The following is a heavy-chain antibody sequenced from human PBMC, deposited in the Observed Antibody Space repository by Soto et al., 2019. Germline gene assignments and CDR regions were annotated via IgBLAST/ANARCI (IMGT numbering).Heavy chain of an antibody. Sequence: QVQLVQSGAEVKKPGSSVKVSCKASGGTFSSYAISWVRQAPGQGLEWMGGIILIFGTANYAQKFQGRVKITADESTSTAYMELSSLSSEDTAVNYCARTATVVKSYYFDYWGKGTMVTVSS. D-gene: IGHD2-15*01. CDR1: GGTFSSYA. CDR2: IILIFGTA. CDR3: ARTATVVKSYYFDY. J-gene: IGHJ4*02. V-gene: IGHV1-69*01.